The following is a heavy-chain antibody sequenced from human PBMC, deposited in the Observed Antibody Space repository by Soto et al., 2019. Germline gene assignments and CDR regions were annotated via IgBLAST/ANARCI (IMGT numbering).Heavy chain of an antibody. Sequence: GGSLRLSCAASGFTFSSYDMHWVRQATGKGLEWVSAIGTAGDTYYPGSVKGRFTISRENAKNSLYLQMNSLRAEDTAVYYCARDRDGYNYLDYWGQGTLVNVSS. V-gene: IGHV3-13*01. CDR1: GFTFSSYD. CDR3: ARDRDGYNYLDY. CDR2: IGTAGDT. D-gene: IGHD5-12*01. J-gene: IGHJ4*02.